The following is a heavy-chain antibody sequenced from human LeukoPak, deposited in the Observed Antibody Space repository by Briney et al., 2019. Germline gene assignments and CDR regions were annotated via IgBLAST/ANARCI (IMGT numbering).Heavy chain of an antibody. Sequence: GGSLRLFCAASGFTFSSYWMRWVRQAPGKGLVWVSRINSDGSSTIYADSVKGRFTISRDNAKNTLYLQMNSLRAEDTAVYYCARDKRGYCSSTSCYDDPNWFDPWGQGTLVTVSS. CDR2: INSDGSST. CDR1: GFTFSSYW. J-gene: IGHJ5*02. V-gene: IGHV3-74*01. D-gene: IGHD2-2*01. CDR3: ARDKRGYCSSTSCYDDPNWFDP.